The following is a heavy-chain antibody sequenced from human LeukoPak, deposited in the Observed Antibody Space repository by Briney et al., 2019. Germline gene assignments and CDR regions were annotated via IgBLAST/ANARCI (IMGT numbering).Heavy chain of an antibody. J-gene: IGHJ3*02. CDR2: ISSSGSTI. CDR1: GFTFSDYY. Sequence: GGSLRLSCAASGFTFSDYYMSWIRQAPGKGLGWVSYISSSGSTIYYADSVKGRFTISRDNAKNSLYLQMNSLRAEDTAVYYCARADSSDAFDIWGQGTMVTVSS. D-gene: IGHD3-22*01. CDR3: ARADSSDAFDI. V-gene: IGHV3-11*01.